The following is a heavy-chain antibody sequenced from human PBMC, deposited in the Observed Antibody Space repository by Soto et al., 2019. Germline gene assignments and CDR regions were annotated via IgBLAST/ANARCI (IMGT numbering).Heavy chain of an antibody. CDR2: IYPGDSDT. D-gene: IGHD2-15*01. CDR1: GYSFTSYW. Sequence: PGESLKISCKGSGYSFTSYWIGWVRQMPGKGLEWMGIIYPGDSDTRYSPSFQGQVTISADTSISTAYLQWSSLKASDTAMYYCARRDCSGGSCYSPTYYGMDVWGQGTTVTVS. J-gene: IGHJ6*02. V-gene: IGHV5-51*01. CDR3: ARRDCSGGSCYSPTYYGMDV.